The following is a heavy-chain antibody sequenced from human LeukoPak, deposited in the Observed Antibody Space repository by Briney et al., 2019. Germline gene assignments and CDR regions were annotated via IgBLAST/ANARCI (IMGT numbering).Heavy chain of an antibody. V-gene: IGHV4-59*08. CDR1: GGSISGYY. CDR2: VYDSGST. CDR3: ARHSGSYYYY. J-gene: IGHJ4*02. D-gene: IGHD1-26*01. Sequence: SETLSLTCTVSGGSISGYYWSWIRQPPGKGLEWIGYVYDSGSTDYNPSLKSRVTISVDTSKNQFSLKLSSVTAADTAVYYCARHSGSYYYYWGQGTLVTVSS.